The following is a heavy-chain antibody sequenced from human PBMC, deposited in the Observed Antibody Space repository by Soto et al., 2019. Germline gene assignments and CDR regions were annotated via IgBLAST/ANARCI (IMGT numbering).Heavy chain of an antibody. CDR3: AKDWSLTGPAAIGTNNMGDFNYYYGMDV. CDR1: GFTFSSYA. V-gene: IGHV3-23*01. Sequence: GGSLRLSCAASGFTFSSYAMSWVRQAPGKGLEWVSAISGSGGSTYYADSVKGRFTISRDNSKNTLYLQMNSLRAEDTAVYYCAKDWSLTGPAAIGTNNMGDFNYYYGMDVWGQGTTVTVSS. CDR2: ISGSGGST. D-gene: IGHD2-2*01. J-gene: IGHJ6*02.